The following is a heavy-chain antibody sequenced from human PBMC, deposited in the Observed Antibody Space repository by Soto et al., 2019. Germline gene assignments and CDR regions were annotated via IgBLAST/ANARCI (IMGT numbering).Heavy chain of an antibody. J-gene: IGHJ4*02. Sequence: SETLSLTCAVYGGSFSGYYWSWIRQPPGKGLEWIGEINHSGSTNYNPSLKSRVTISVDTSKNQFSLKLSSVTAADTAVYYCAKDRIAAAGTLDYWGQGTLVTISS. CDR2: INHSGST. V-gene: IGHV4-34*01. CDR1: GGSFSGYY. CDR3: AKDRIAAAGTLDY. D-gene: IGHD6-13*01.